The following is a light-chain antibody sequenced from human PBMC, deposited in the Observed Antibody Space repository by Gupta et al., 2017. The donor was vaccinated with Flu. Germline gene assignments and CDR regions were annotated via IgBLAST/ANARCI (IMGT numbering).Light chain of an antibody. Sequence: EIVLTQSPATLSLSPGERATLSCRASQSVSSYLAWYQQKPGQAPRLLIYDASNRDTGIPARFSGSGYGKDLTLTISSREQEDFAGYYCQQRSNWPLLTFGGGTKVEIK. J-gene: IGKJ4*01. CDR1: QSVSSY. V-gene: IGKV3-11*01. CDR3: QQRSNWPLLT. CDR2: DAS.